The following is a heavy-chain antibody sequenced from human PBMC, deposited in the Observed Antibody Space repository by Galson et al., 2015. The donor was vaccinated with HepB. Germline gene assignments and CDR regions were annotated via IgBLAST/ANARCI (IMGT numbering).Heavy chain of an antibody. CDR3: TTDYEILWFGELRYFDY. CDR2: IKSKTDGGTT. CDR1: GFTFSNAW. V-gene: IGHV3-15*01. D-gene: IGHD3-10*01. Sequence: SLRLSCAASGFTFSNAWMSWVRQAPGKGLEWVGRIKSKTDGGTTDYAAPVKGRFTISRDDSKNTLYLQMNSLKTEDTAVYYCTTDYEILWFGELRYFDYWGQGTLVTVSS. J-gene: IGHJ4*02.